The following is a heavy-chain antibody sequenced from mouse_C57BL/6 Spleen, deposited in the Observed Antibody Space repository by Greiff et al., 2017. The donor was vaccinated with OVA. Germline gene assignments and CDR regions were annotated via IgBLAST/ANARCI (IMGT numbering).Heavy chain of an antibody. V-gene: IGHV1-26*01. CDR3: ARGGYTFDY. CDR2: INPNNGGT. CDR1: GYTFTDYY. J-gene: IGHJ2*01. D-gene: IGHD3-1*01. Sequence: EVMLQQSGPELVKPGASVKISCKASGYTFTDYYMNWVKQSHGKSLEWIGDINPNNGGTSYNQKFKGKATLTVDKSSSTAYMELRSLTSEDSAVYYCARGGYTFDYWGQGTTLTVSS.